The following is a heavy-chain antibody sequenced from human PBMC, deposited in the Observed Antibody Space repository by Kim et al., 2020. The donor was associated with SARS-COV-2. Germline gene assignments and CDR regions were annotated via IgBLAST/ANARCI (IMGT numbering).Heavy chain of an antibody. J-gene: IGHJ6*02. CDR1: GFTFSNAW. V-gene: IGHV3-15*01. Sequence: VGSLRLSCAASGFTFSNAWMSWVRQAPGKGLEWVGRIKSKTDGGTTDYAAPVKGRFTISRDDSKNTLYLQMNSLKTEDTAVYYCTTDQRYQLPNYYYGMDVWGQGTTVTVSS. CDR2: IKSKTDGGTT. CDR3: TTDQRYQLPNYYYGMDV. D-gene: IGHD2-2*01.